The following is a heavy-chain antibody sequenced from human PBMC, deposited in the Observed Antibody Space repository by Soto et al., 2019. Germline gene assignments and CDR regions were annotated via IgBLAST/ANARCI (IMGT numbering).Heavy chain of an antibody. CDR2: ISYDGSNK. J-gene: IGHJ6*02. D-gene: IGHD6-13*01. CDR3: AKDHGIAGAYGMDV. V-gene: IGHV3-30*18. Sequence: GGSLRLSCAASGFTFSSYGMHWVRQAPGKGLEWVAVISYDGSNKYYADSVKGRFTISRDNSKNTLYLQMNSLRAEDTAVYYCAKDHGIAGAYGMDVWGQGTTVTVSS. CDR1: GFTFSSYG.